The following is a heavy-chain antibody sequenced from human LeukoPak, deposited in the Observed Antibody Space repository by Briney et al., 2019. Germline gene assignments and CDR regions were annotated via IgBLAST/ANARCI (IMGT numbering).Heavy chain of an antibody. CDR2: ITSSSSTI. CDR1: GFTFSSHG. V-gene: IGHV3-48*04. CDR3: ARGGSGSGDY. J-gene: IGHJ4*02. D-gene: IGHD2-15*01. Sequence: GGSLRLSCAASGFTFSSHGMNWVRQAPGKGLEWVSYITSSSSTIYYADSVKGRFTISRDNAKNSLYLQMNSLILEDTAVYYCARGGSGSGDYWGQGTLVTVSS.